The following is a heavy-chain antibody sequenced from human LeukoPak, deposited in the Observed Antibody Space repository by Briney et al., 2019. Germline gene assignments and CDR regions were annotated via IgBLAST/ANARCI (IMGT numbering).Heavy chain of an antibody. V-gene: IGHV4-59*01. Sequence: SETLSLTCTVSGGSISSYYWSWIRQPPGKGLEWIGYIYYSGSTNYNPSLKSRVTISVDTSKNQFSLKLSSVTAADTAVYYCARVEWELRWFDPWGQGTLVTVSS. CDR2: IYYSGST. CDR1: GGSISSYY. J-gene: IGHJ5*02. D-gene: IGHD1-26*01. CDR3: ARVEWELRWFDP.